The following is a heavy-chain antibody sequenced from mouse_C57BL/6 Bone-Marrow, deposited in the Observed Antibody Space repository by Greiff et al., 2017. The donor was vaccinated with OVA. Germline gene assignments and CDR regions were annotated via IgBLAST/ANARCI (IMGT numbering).Heavy chain of an antibody. V-gene: IGHV1-22*01. Sequence: EVKLQESGPELVKPGASVKMSCKASGYTFTDYYMHWVKQSPGQSLEWIGYINPNTGGTSYNQKFKGKATLTVNKSSSTAYMELRSLTSEDSAVDYCARSTVRYFDVWGTGTTVTVSS. D-gene: IGHD1-1*01. CDR2: INPNTGGT. CDR1: GYTFTDYY. CDR3: ARSTVRYFDV. J-gene: IGHJ1*03.